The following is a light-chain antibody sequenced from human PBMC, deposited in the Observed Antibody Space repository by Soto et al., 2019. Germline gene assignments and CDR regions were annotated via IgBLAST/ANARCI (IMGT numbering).Light chain of an antibody. CDR1: QSVSIY. CDR2: DAS. CDR3: QHRNDWPQLT. J-gene: IGKJ4*01. Sequence: EIVLTQSPATLSLSPGERATLSCRASQSVSIYLAWYHQKPGQAPRLLIYDASNRATGIPASFSGSGSETDFTLLITSLAAEDFSAYYCQHRNDWPQLTFRGGTKVEIK. V-gene: IGKV3-11*01.